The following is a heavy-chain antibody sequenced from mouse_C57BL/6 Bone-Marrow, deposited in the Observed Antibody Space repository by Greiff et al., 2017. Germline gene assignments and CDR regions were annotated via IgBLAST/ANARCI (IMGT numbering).Heavy chain of an antibody. CDR2: IYPRSGNT. J-gene: IGHJ2*01. Sequence: QVQLQQSGAELARPGASVKLSCKASGYTFTSYGISWVKQRTGQGLEWIGEIYPRSGNTYYNEKFKGKATLTADKSSSTAYMKLRSLTSEDSAVYFCANTTVVDPFDYWGQGTTLTVSS. CDR3: ANTTVVDPFDY. V-gene: IGHV1-81*01. CDR1: GYTFTSYG. D-gene: IGHD1-1*01.